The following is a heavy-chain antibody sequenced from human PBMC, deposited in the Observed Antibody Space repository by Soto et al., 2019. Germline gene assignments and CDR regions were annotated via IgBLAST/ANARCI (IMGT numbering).Heavy chain of an antibody. Sequence: GESLRISCVDSGYSFTSYWIGWVRQMPGKGLEWMGIIYPGDSDTRYSPSFQGQVTISADKSISTAYLQWSSLKASDTAMYYCARQGAPNYYGFDPWGQGTLVTVSS. V-gene: IGHV5-51*01. D-gene: IGHD3-10*01. CDR3: ARQGAPNYYGFDP. J-gene: IGHJ5*02. CDR2: IYPGDSDT. CDR1: GYSFTSYW.